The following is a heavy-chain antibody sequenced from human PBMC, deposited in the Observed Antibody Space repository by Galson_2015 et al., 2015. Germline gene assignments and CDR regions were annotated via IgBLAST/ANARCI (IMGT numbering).Heavy chain of an antibody. V-gene: IGHV4-59*01. CDR1: GGSISSYY. Sequence: ETLSLTCTVSGGSISSYYWSWIRQPPGKGLEWIGYIYYSGSTNYNPSLKSRVTISVDTSKNQFSLKLSSVTAADTAVYYCATGSFTYYYGMDVWGQGTTVTVSS. J-gene: IGHJ6*02. CDR3: ATGSFTYYYGMDV. CDR2: IYYSGST.